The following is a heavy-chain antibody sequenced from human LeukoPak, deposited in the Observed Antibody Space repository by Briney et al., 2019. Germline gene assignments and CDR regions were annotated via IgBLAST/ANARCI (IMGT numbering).Heavy chain of an antibody. Sequence: ASVKVSCKASGFTFISSTIQWVRQARGQRLEWVGWIVVGSGNTHYAQNFQERVTITRDMSTSTAYMELSSLRSEDAAVYYCAADLPGGAMFDPWGQGTLVTVSS. J-gene: IGHJ5*02. D-gene: IGHD3-16*01. CDR3: AADLPGGAMFDP. V-gene: IGHV1-58*02. CDR2: IVVGSGNT. CDR1: GFTFISST.